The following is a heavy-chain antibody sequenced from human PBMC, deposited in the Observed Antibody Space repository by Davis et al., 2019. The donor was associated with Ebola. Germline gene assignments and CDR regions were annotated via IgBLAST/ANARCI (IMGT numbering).Heavy chain of an antibody. CDR3: ARRLRMVREMDYYYGMDV. CDR1: GFTFSSYW. D-gene: IGHD3-10*01. J-gene: IGHJ6*02. CDR2: INSDGSST. V-gene: IGHV3-74*01. Sequence: HTGGSLRLSCAASGFTFSSYWMHWVRQAPGKGLVWVSRINSDGSSTSYADSVKGRFTISRDNAKNTLYLQMNSLRAEDTAVYYCARRLRMVREMDYYYGMDVWGQGTTVTVSS.